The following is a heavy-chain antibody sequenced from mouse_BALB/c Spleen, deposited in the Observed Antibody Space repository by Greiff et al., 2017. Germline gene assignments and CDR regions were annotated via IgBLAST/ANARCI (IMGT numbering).Heavy chain of an antibody. CDR2: IDPETGGT. CDR1: GYTFTDYE. Sequence: QVQLQQSGAELVRPGASVTLSCKASGYTFTDYEMHWVKQTPVHGLEWIGAIDPETGGTAYNQKFKGKATLTADKSSSTAYMELRSLTSEDSAVYYCTGYYYGPYYYAMDYWGQGTSVTVSS. J-gene: IGHJ4*01. CDR3: TGYYYGPYYYAMDY. D-gene: IGHD1-1*01. V-gene: IGHV1-15*01.